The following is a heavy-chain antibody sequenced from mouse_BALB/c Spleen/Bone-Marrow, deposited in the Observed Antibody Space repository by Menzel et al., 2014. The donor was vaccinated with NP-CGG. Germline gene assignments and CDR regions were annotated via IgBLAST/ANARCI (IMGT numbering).Heavy chain of an antibody. D-gene: IGHD2-1*01. V-gene: IGHV1-9*01. J-gene: IGHJ3*01. CDR2: ILPGSGST. CDR1: GYTFSSYW. CDR3: AREDGNHVGFAY. Sequence: ESGAELMKPGASVKISCKATGYTFSSYWIEWVKQRPGHDLEWIGEILPGSGSTNYSEKFRGKAAFTADTSSNTAYMQLSSLTSEDSAVYYCAREDGNHVGFAYWGQGTLVTVSA.